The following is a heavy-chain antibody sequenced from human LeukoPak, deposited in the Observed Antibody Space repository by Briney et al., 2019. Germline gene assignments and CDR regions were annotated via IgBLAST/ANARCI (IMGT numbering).Heavy chain of an antibody. J-gene: IGHJ6*03. CDR3: ARAATAARPGSYYYYMDV. Sequence: SQTLSLTCTVSGGSISSGGYYWSWIRQPAGKGLEWIGRIYTSGNTNYNPSLKSRATISVDTSKNQFSLELSSVTAADTAVYFCARAATAARPGSYYYYMDVWGKGTTVTVSS. V-gene: IGHV4-61*02. CDR1: GGSISSGGYY. D-gene: IGHD6-6*01. CDR2: IYTSGNT.